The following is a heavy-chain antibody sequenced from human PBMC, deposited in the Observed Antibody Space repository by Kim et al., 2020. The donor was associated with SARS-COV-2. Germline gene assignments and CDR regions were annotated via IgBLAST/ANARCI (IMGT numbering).Heavy chain of an antibody. J-gene: IGHJ6*02. CDR3: AKDSPYYDFWSGYWGKNDDGMDV. V-gene: IGHV4-39*02. CDR1: GGSISSISYY. Sequence: SETLSLTCTVSGGSISSISYYWGWIRQPPGKGLEWIGSIYYSGSTYYNPSLKSRVTISVDTSKNQFYLKLSSVTAADTAVYYCAKDSPYYDFWSGYWGKNDDGMDVWGQGTTVTVSS. D-gene: IGHD3-3*01. CDR2: IYYSGST.